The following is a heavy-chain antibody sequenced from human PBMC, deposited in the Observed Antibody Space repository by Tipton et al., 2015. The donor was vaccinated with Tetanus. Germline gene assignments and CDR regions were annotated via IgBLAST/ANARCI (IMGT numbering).Heavy chain of an antibody. J-gene: IGHJ4*02. CDR3: VSGSALDY. V-gene: IGHV3-21*01. CDR1: GFNFGDFN. CDR2: ISGHSTYI. Sequence: GSLRLSCQGSGFNFGDFNMNWIRQTPGKGLQWVSSISGHSTYIHYAESVRGRFSVSRDNAENSLFLEMNSLRADDTAVYYCVSGSALDYWGQGTLITVSS. D-gene: IGHD6-25*01.